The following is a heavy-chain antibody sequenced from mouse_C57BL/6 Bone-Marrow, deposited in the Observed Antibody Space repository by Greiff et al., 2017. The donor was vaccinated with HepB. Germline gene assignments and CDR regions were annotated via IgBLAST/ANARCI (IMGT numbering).Heavy chain of an antibody. CDR2: IDPNYGTT. J-gene: IGHJ1*03. CDR3: AIYGNYWYCDV. V-gene: IGHV1-39*01. CDR1: GYSFTDYN. D-gene: IGHD2-1*01. Sequence: VQLQQSGPELVKPGASVKISCKASGYSFTDYNMNWVKQSNGKSLEWIGLIDPNYGTTSYNQKFKGKATLTVDQSSSTAYMQLNSLTSEESAVYYCAIYGNYWYCDVWGTGTTITVSS.